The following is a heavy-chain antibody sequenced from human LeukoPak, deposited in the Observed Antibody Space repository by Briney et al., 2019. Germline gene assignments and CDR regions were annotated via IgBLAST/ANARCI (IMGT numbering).Heavy chain of an antibody. CDR2: INTDGSTI. Sequence: GGSLRLSCAGSGFTFSSYWMHWVRQAPGKGLVWVSRINTDGSTINYADSVKGRFTISRDNAKNTLYLQMNSLRAEDTAVYYCARAGSYRFDYWGQGTLVTVSS. CDR1: GFTFSSYW. V-gene: IGHV3-74*01. J-gene: IGHJ4*02. D-gene: IGHD3-10*01. CDR3: ARAGSYRFDY.